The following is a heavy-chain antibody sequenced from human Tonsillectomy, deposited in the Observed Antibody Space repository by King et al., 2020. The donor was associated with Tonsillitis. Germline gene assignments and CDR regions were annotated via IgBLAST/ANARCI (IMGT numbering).Heavy chain of an antibody. V-gene: IGHV3-23*04. J-gene: IGHJ4*02. CDR2: ISGSGGST. CDR3: AKDRYDILTGYYGLFDY. Sequence: VQLVESGGGLVQPGGSLRLSCAASGFTFSSYAMSWVRQAPGKGLEWVSAISGSGGSTYYADSVKGRFTISRDNSKNTLYLQMNSLRAEDTAVYYCAKDRYDILTGYYGLFDYWGQGTLVTVSS. D-gene: IGHD3-9*01. CDR1: GFTFSSYA.